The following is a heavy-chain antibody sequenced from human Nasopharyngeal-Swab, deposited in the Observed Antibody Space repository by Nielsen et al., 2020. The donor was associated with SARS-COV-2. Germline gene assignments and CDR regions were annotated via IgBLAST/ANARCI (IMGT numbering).Heavy chain of an antibody. J-gene: IGHJ4*02. V-gene: IGHV3-64D*06. CDR2: ISSIGVAS. CDR3: VKDISGSWGFDF. D-gene: IGHD6-13*01. Sequence: GESLKISWSASGFTFSNYAMHWVREAPGKGLEYVSAISSIGVASYYADSVTGRFTISRDNSKRTLYLQMSSLRAEDTAIYYCVKDISGSWGFDFWGQGTLVTVSS. CDR1: GFTFSNYA.